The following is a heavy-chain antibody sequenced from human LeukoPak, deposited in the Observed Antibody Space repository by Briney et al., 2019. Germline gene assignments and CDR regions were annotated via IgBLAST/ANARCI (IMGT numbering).Heavy chain of an antibody. CDR1: GGSISSYY. J-gene: IGHJ4*02. CDR3: ARSDTAMVTGPDY. CDR2: IYYSGST. V-gene: IGHV4-59*08. D-gene: IGHD5-18*01. Sequence: SETLSLTCTVSGGSISSYYWSWIRQPPGKGLEWIGYIYYSGSTNYNPSLKSRVTISVDTSKNQFSPKLSSVTAADTAVYYCARSDTAMVTGPDYWGQGTLVTVSS.